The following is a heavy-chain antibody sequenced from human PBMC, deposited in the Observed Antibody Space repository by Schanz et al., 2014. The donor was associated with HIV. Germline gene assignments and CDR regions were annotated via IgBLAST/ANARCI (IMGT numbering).Heavy chain of an antibody. CDR2: IWYDGSNK. Sequence: QVHLVESGGGVVQPGKSLRLSCAASGFTFSSYGMHWVRQAPGKGLEWVAVIWYDGSNKYYSDSVKGRFTISRDNSRNTLYLEMNSLRADDTAVYYCAKDEYYYGSGSYIYFYYGMDVWGQGTTVTVSS. J-gene: IGHJ6*02. V-gene: IGHV3-30*18. D-gene: IGHD3-10*01. CDR1: GFTFSSYG. CDR3: AKDEYYYGSGSYIYFYYGMDV.